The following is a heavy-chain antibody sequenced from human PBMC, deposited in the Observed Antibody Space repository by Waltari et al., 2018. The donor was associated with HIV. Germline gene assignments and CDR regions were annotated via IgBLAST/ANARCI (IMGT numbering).Heavy chain of an antibody. J-gene: IGHJ4*02. Sequence: QVHLVHSGAEVKQPGASVKVSCKASGYTFTDYAMHWVRQAPGQRLEWMGWINAGNGNTKYSQKFQGRVTIIRDTSASTAYMELSSLTSEDTAVYYCVRADRITIAGTFFDYWGQGTLVTVSS. CDR3: VRADRITIAGTFFDY. V-gene: IGHV1-3*01. D-gene: IGHD6-13*01. CDR2: INAGNGNT. CDR1: GYTFTDYA.